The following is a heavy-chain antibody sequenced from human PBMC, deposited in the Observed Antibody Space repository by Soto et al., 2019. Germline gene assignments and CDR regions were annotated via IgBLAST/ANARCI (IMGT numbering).Heavy chain of an antibody. Sequence: ASVKVSCKACGYTFTSYYMHWVRQAPGQGLEWMGIINPSGGSTSYAQKFQGRVTMTRDTSTSTVYMELSSLRSEDTAVYYCARDRPMVRTLDPWGQGTLVTVSS. J-gene: IGHJ5*02. CDR3: ARDRPMVRTLDP. V-gene: IGHV1-46*01. D-gene: IGHD3-10*01. CDR2: INPSGGST. CDR1: GYTFTSYY.